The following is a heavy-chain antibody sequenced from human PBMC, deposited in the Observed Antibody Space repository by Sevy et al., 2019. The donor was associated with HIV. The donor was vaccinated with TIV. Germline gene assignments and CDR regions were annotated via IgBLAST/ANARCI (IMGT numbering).Heavy chain of an antibody. CDR2: ISYDGSNK. J-gene: IGHJ4*02. Sequence: GGSLRLSCAASGFTFSSYAMHWVRQAPGKGLEWVAVISYDGSNKNYADSVKGRFTISRDNSKNTLYLQMNSLRAEDTAVYYCAAEGDHIYNSHFDYWGQGTLVTVSS. V-gene: IGHV3-30-3*01. D-gene: IGHD2-21*02. CDR3: AAEGDHIYNSHFDY. CDR1: GFTFSSYA.